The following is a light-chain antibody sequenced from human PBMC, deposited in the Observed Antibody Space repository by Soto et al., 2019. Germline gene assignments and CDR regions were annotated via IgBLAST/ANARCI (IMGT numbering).Light chain of an antibody. V-gene: IGLV1-40*01. Sequence: QALVTQPPSVSGAPGQRVTISCTGSSSNIGAGYDVHWYQQLPGTAPKVLIYGNSHRPSGVPDRFSGSKSGTSASLAITGLQAEDEADYYCQSYDSSLSGAVFGGGTQLTVL. CDR1: SSNIGAGYD. CDR3: QSYDSSLSGAV. CDR2: GNS. J-gene: IGLJ7*01.